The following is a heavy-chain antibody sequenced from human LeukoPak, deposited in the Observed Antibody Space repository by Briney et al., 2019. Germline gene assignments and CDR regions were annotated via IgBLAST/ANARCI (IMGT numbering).Heavy chain of an antibody. D-gene: IGHD6-19*01. CDR2: IYYSGST. Sequence: PSETLSLTCTVSGGSISSSSYYWGWIRQPPGKGLEWIGSIYYSGSTYYNPSLKSRVTISVDTSKNQFSLKLSSVTAADTAVYYCATAELSSGWTWGQGTLVTVSS. CDR3: ATAELSSGWT. V-gene: IGHV4-39*07. J-gene: IGHJ5*02. CDR1: GGSISSSSYY.